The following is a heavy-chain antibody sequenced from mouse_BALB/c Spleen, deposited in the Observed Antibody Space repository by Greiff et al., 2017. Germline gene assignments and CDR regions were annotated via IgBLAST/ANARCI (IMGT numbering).Heavy chain of an antibody. CDR1: GFTFSSYG. V-gene: IGHV5-6*02. J-gene: IGHJ4*01. CDR2: ISSGGSYT. CDR3: ARGGFLYAMDY. Sequence: EVKLMESGGDLVKPGGSLKLSCAASGFTFSSYGMSWVRQTPDKRLEWVATISSGGSYTYYPDSVKGRFTISRDNARNILYLQMSSLRSEDTAMYYCARGGFLYAMDYWGQGTSVTVSS.